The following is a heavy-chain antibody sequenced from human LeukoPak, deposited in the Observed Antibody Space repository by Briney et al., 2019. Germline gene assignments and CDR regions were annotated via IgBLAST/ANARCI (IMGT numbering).Heavy chain of an antibody. D-gene: IGHD3-9*01. J-gene: IGHJ4*02. CDR3: ARGCDILTGYYLYYFDY. Sequence: ASVKVSCKASGYTFTGYYMHWVRQAPGQGLEWMGWINPNSGGTNYAQKFQGRVTMTRDTSISTAYMELSRLRSDDTAVYYCARGCDILTGYYLYYFDYWGQGTLVTVSS. CDR2: INPNSGGT. V-gene: IGHV1-2*02. CDR1: GYTFTGYY.